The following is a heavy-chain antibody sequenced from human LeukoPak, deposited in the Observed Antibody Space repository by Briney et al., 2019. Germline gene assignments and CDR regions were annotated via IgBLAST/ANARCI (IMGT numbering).Heavy chain of an antibody. V-gene: IGHV1-24*01. Sequence: ASVKVSCRVSGYILTELSMHWVRQAPGNGLEWMGGSDPEDGETVYAQKFRGRVTMTEDTSTDTAFMELSSLRSEDTAVYYCARVGPPHGIFWQMRDNWFDPWGQGTLVTVSS. CDR2: SDPEDGET. D-gene: IGHD3-3*01. CDR3: ARVGPPHGIFWQMRDNWFDP. J-gene: IGHJ5*02. CDR1: GYILTELS.